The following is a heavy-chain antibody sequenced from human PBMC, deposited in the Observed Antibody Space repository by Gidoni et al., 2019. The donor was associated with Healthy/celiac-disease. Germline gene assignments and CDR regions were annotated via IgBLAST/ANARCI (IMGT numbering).Heavy chain of an antibody. CDR1: GFTFSSYA. D-gene: IGHD3-22*01. Sequence: EVQLLESGGGLVQPGGSLGLSCAASGFTFSSYAMSWVRQAPGKGLEWVSAISGSGGSTYYADSVKGRFTISRDNSKNTLYLQMNSLRAEDTAVYYCAKEDYYDSSGYYCPFDYWGQGTLVTVSS. CDR3: AKEDYYDSSGYYCPFDY. J-gene: IGHJ4*02. V-gene: IGHV3-23*01. CDR2: ISGSGGST.